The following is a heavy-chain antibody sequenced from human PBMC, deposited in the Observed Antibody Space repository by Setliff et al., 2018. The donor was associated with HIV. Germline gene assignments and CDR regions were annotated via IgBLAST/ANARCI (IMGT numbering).Heavy chain of an antibody. V-gene: IGHV4-4*07. CDR1: GGSIRDYY. D-gene: IGHD6-19*01. J-gene: IGHJ4*02. Sequence: LSLTCRVSGGSIRDYYWNWIRQPAGKGLEWIGRIYSDGSTNYNPSLKSRVTMSVDTSKNQFSLKLSSVTAADTAVYYCARYVSDWLYIDSWGQGTLVTVSS. CDR2: IYSDGST. CDR3: ARYVSDWLYIDS.